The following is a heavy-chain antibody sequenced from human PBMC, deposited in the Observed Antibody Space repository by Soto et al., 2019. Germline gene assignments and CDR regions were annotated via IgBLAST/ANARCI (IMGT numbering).Heavy chain of an antibody. J-gene: IGHJ4*02. CDR2: ISGSGDST. CDR3: ARRGSGSYYDY. CDR1: GFTFSSYA. V-gene: IGHV3-23*01. Sequence: EVQLLESGGGLVQPGGSLRLSCAASGFTFSSYAMRWVRQAPGKGLEWVSAISGSGDSTYYADSVKGRFTISRDNTKNPVSLQMNSRRGEDTAVYYCARRGSGSYYDYWGQGNLVTVSS. D-gene: IGHD1-26*01.